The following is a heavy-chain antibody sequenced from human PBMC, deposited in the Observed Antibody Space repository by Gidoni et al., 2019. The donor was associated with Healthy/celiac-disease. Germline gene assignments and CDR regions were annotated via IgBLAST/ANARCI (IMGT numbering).Heavy chain of an antibody. Sequence: QVQLVESGGGVVQPGRSLRLSCAASGFTFSSYGMHWVRQAPGKGLEWVAVISYDGSNKYYADSVKGRFTISRDNSKNTLYLQMNSLRAEDTAVYYCAKGHYYDSSGYFYRPYYYGMDVWGQGTTVTVSS. CDR3: AKGHYYDSSGYFYRPYYYGMDV. V-gene: IGHV3-30*18. D-gene: IGHD3-22*01. J-gene: IGHJ6*02. CDR2: ISYDGSNK. CDR1: GFTFSSYG.